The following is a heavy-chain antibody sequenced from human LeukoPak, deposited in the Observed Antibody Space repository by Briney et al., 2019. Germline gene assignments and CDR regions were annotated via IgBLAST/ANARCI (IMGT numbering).Heavy chain of an antibody. Sequence: GASVKVSCKGSGYSFTNYGISWVRQAPGQGLEWMVWINAFNGDTNHAQKFQGRVTMTTDTSTSTAYMELRSLRSDDTAVYYCARDGSGTWLDPWGQGTLVTVSS. J-gene: IGHJ5*02. CDR2: INAFNGDT. CDR1: GYSFTNYG. V-gene: IGHV1-18*01. CDR3: ARDGSGTWLDP. D-gene: IGHD3-10*01.